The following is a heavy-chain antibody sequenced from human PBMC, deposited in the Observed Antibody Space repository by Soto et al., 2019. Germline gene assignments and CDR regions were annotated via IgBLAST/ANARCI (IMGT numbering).Heavy chain of an antibody. V-gene: IGHV3-30*18. J-gene: IGHJ6*02. CDR1: GFTFSSYG. CDR2: ISYDGRNK. Sequence: PGGSLRLSCAASGFTFSSYGMHWVRQAPGKGLEWVAVISYDGRNKYYADSVKGRFTISRDNSKNTLCLQMNSLRAEDTAVYYCAKDTVDSSSRYYYYGMDVWGQGTMVTVSS. D-gene: IGHD6-13*01. CDR3: AKDTVDSSSRYYYYGMDV.